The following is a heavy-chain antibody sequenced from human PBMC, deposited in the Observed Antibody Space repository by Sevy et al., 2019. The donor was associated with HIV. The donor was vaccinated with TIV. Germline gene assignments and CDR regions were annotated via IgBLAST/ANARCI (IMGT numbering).Heavy chain of an antibody. CDR2: IYPGDSHT. J-gene: IGHJ4*02. V-gene: IGHV5-51*01. CDR1: GYSFTNYW. Sequence: GESLKISCKGSGYSFTNYWIAWVRQMPGKGLEWMGIIYPGDSHTRYSPSFEGQVSISADKAINTAYLQWRSLKASDTATYYCATGCCDGRCYSAFDYWGQGTLVTVSS. D-gene: IGHD2-15*01. CDR3: ATGCCDGRCYSAFDY.